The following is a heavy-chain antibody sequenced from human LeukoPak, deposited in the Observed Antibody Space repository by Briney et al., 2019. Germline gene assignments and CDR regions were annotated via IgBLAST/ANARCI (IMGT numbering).Heavy chain of an antibody. Sequence: VAPVKVSCKASGYTFTSYYLHWMRQAPGQGLEWMEIVNPSGGTTNYAQKFQGRVTLTRDTSTSTVYMVLSSLRSEDTAVYYCARDRGGVGATFLGYGMDVWGQGTTVTVSS. CDR2: VNPSGGTT. CDR1: GYTFTSYY. J-gene: IGHJ6*02. CDR3: ARDRGGVGATFLGYGMDV. V-gene: IGHV1-46*01. D-gene: IGHD1-26*01.